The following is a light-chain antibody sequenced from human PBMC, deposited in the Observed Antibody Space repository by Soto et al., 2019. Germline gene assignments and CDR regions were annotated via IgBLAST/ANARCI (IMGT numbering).Light chain of an antibody. V-gene: IGKV3-20*01. CDR1: RRLSNNIY. CDR3: QQYGSSGT. J-gene: IGKJ1*01. Sequence: EMVLTQSPGTLSLSPGERARLSCRARRRLSNNIYLSWYQQKPGQAPRLLIYGASNRATGIPDRFSGSGSGTDFTLTISRLEPADFTVYYCQQYGSSGTFGQGTKVDI. CDR2: GAS.